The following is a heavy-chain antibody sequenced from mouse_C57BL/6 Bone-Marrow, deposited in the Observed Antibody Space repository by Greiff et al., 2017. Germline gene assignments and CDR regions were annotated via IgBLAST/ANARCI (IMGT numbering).Heavy chain of an antibody. J-gene: IGHJ1*03. Sequence: EVKVVESGGGLVKPGGSLKLSCAASGFTFSSYAMSWVRQTPEKRLEWVATISDGGSYTYYPDNVKGRFTISRDNAKNNLYLQMSHLKSEDTAMYYCARDSVPPLLLRSYWYFDVWGTGTTVTVSS. CDR3: ARDSVPPLLLRSYWYFDV. CDR1: GFTFSSYA. V-gene: IGHV5-4*01. D-gene: IGHD1-1*01. CDR2: ISDGGSYT.